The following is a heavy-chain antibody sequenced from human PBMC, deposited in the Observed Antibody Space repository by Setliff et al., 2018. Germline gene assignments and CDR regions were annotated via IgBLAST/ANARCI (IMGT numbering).Heavy chain of an antibody. D-gene: IGHD2-15*01. Sequence: GGSLRLSCAASGFTFNNDWMGWVRQAPGKGLEWLGRVKSRSDGGTTDYAASVKDRFTISRDDSKDTLYLQINSLKTEDTATYYCTRVYCQFFQDWGHGTLVTVSS. CDR3: TRVYCQFFQD. V-gene: IGHV3-15*01. J-gene: IGHJ1*01. CDR1: GFTFNNDW. CDR2: VKSRSDGGTT.